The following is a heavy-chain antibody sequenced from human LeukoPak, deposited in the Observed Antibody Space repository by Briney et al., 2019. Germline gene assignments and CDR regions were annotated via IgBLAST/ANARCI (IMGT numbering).Heavy chain of an antibody. CDR2: ISSTSNYI. V-gene: IGHV3-21*01. Sequence: PGGSLRLSCAASGFTFSSYSMNWVRQAPGEGLEWVSSISSTSNYIYYADSVKGRFTISRDNAKNSLYLQMNSLRAEDTAVYYCARGVRDGYCSSTSCYFYWGQGTLVTVSS. CDR1: GFTFSSYS. J-gene: IGHJ4*02. CDR3: ARGVRDGYCSSTSCYFY. D-gene: IGHD2-2*03.